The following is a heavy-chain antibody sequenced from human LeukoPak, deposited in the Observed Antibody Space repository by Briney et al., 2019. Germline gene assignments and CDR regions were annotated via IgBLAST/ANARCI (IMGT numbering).Heavy chain of an antibody. CDR1: GGSISSGGYS. CDR2: IYHSGST. CDR3: AREGPRGSGSYSP. J-gene: IGHJ5*02. D-gene: IGHD3-10*01. V-gene: IGHV4-30-2*01. Sequence: SETLSLTCAVSGGSISSGGYSWSWIRQPPGTGLEWIGYIYHSGSTYYNPSLKSRVTISVDRSKNQFSLKLSSVTAADTAVYYCAREGPRGSGSYSPWGQGTLVTVSS.